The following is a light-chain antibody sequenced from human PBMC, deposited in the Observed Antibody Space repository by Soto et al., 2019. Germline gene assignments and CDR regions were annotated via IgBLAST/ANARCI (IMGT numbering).Light chain of an antibody. CDR2: EVN. V-gene: IGLV2-14*01. J-gene: IGLJ3*02. Sequence: QSALTQPASVSGSLGQSITISCTGTSSDVGGYNYVSWYQQHPGKAPKLMICEVNNRPSGVSHRFSGSKSDNTASLTISGLQADDEADYYCNSYTSSSTWVFGGGTKVTVL. CDR3: NSYTSSSTWV. CDR1: SSDVGGYNY.